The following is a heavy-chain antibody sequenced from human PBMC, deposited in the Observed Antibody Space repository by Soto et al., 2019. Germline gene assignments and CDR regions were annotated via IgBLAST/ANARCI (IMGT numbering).Heavy chain of an antibody. V-gene: IGHV3-7*01. CDR3: ASHSSSWYRTFDY. CDR1: GFTFSSYW. J-gene: IGHJ4*02. CDR2: IKQDGSEK. D-gene: IGHD6-13*01. Sequence: EVQLVESGGGLVQPGGSLRLSCAASGFTFSSYWMSWVRQAPGKGLEWVANIKQDGSEKYYVDSVKGRFTISRDNAKNSLYLQMNSLRAEDTAVYYCASHSSSWYRTFDYWGQETLVTVSS.